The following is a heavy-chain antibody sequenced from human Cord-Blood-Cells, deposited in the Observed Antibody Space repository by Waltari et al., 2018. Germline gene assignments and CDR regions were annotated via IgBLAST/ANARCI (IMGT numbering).Heavy chain of an antibody. J-gene: IGHJ4*02. CDR2: INHRGIT. CDR3: ARGPFAGATKFFDY. Sequence: QVQLQQWGAGLLKPSETLSLTCAVYGGSFSGYYWSWTRQPPRKGLEWIGEINHRGITNYTPSLKSRVTISVDTSKNQFSLKLSSVTAADTAVYYCARGPFAGATKFFDYWGQGTLVTVSS. D-gene: IGHD1-26*01. V-gene: IGHV4-34*01. CDR1: GGSFSGYY.